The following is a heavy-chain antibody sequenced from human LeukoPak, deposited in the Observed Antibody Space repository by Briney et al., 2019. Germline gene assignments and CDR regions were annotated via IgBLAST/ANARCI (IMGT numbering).Heavy chain of an antibody. CDR1: GFTFSSYT. D-gene: IGHD4-11*01. J-gene: IGHJ4*02. CDR2: ISYDGSNK. CDR3: AREPSTVTKTLFLRY. Sequence: GGSLRLSCAASGFTFSSYTMHWVRQAPGKGLEWVAVISYDGSNKYYVDSVKGRFTISRDNSKNTLYLQMNSLRPEDTAVYYCAREPSTVTKTLFLRYWGQGTLVTVSS. V-gene: IGHV3-30*04.